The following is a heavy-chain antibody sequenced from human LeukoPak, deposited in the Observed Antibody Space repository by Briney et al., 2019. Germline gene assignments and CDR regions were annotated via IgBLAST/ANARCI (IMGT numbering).Heavy chain of an antibody. J-gene: IGHJ6*02. Sequence: PGGSLRLSCAASGFTFSSYEMNWVRQAPGKGLEWVAVISYDGSNKYYADSVKGRFTISRDNSKNTLYLQMNSLRAEDTAVYYCAKTLLWFGESYGMDVWGQGTTVTVSS. D-gene: IGHD3-10*01. V-gene: IGHV3-30*18. CDR3: AKTLLWFGESYGMDV. CDR1: GFTFSSYE. CDR2: ISYDGSNK.